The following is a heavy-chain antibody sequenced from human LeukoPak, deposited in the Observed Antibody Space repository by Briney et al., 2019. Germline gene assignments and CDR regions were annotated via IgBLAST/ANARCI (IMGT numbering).Heavy chain of an antibody. CDR3: VAGYGGNFFDY. Sequence: GGSLRLSCAASGFTFSYYYMSWIRQAPGQGLEWVSYISSSGSIIYYADSVKGRFTISRDNAKNSLYLQMSSLRAEDTAVYYCVAGYGGNFFDYWGQGTLVTVSS. CDR2: ISSSGSII. V-gene: IGHV3-11*01. CDR1: GFTFSYYY. D-gene: IGHD4-23*01. J-gene: IGHJ4*02.